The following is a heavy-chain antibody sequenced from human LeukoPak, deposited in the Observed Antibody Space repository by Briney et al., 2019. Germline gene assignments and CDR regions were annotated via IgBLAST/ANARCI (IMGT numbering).Heavy chain of an antibody. CDR3: ARVAVGGYFDY. Sequence: SETLSLTCAVYGGSFSGYYWSWIRQPPGKGLEWIGEINHSGSTNYNPSLKSRVTISVDTSKNQFSLKLSSVTAADTAVYYCARVAVGGYFDYWGQGTLVTVSS. CDR2: INHSGST. V-gene: IGHV4-34*01. J-gene: IGHJ4*02. CDR1: GGSFSGYY. D-gene: IGHD6-19*01.